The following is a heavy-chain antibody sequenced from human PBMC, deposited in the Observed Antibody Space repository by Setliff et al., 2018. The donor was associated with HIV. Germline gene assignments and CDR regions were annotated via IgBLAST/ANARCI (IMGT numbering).Heavy chain of an antibody. CDR3: ARGGLGVVGAIDF. J-gene: IGHJ4*02. D-gene: IGHD2-15*01. V-gene: IGHV4-34*01. Sequence: SETLSLTCAVYGGSFSGYYWTWIRQPPGRGLEWMGEIIHSGGTNYNRSPKIRVTISVDTSKNQFSLNLSSVTAADTAVCYCARGGLGVVGAIDFWSQGTLVTVS. CDR2: IIHSGGT. CDR1: GGSFSGYY.